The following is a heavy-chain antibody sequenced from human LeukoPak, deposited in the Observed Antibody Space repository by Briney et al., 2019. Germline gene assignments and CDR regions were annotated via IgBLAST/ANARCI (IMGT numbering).Heavy chain of an antibody. D-gene: IGHD2-2*01. CDR3: ARAPLGQCSSASCSRYFYMDV. CDR2: IYYSGNT. V-gene: IGHV4-59*01. CDR1: GGSISNYF. Sequence: KPSETLSLTCTVSGGSISNYFWSWIRQAPGKGLEYISFIYYSGNTNYNPSFKSRVTISVDTSKKQFSLKLSSVTAADTAVYYCARAPLGQCSSASCSRYFYMDVWGKGTTVTVSS. J-gene: IGHJ6*03.